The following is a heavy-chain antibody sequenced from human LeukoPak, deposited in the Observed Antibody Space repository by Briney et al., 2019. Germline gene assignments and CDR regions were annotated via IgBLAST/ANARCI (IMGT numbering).Heavy chain of an antibody. J-gene: IGHJ4*02. CDR1: GVSISSYY. D-gene: IGHD4-17*01. Sequence: SETLSLTCTVSGVSISSYYWSWIRQPAGKGLEWIGRIYTSGSTNYNPSLKSRVTMSVDTSKNQFSLKLSSVTAADTAVYYCARDPMPHAGDAVDYWGQGTLVTVSS. CDR2: IYTSGST. V-gene: IGHV4-4*07. CDR3: ARDPMPHAGDAVDY.